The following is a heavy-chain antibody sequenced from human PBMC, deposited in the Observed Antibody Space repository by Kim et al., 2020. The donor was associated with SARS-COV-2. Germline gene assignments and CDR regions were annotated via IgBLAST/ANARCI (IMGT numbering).Heavy chain of an antibody. CDR2: GNT. CDR3: ARDGLNWFDP. Sequence: GNTKYAQNFQGRVTITTTTPPSTAYMELRSLRFDDTAVYYCARDGLNWFDPWGQGTLVTVSS. J-gene: IGHJ5*02. V-gene: IGHV1-18*01.